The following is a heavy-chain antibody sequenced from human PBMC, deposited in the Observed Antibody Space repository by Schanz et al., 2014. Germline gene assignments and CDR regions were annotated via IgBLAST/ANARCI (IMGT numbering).Heavy chain of an antibody. CDR3: ARGRQQLGSFDY. V-gene: IGHV4-34*10. Sequence: QVQLQESGPRLVKPSETLSLTCAVYGGSLSGYFWSWIRQPPGKGLEWIGDIGHSGNTKDNPSLKSRVTMSVETSKNQFSLNLSSVTAADTAVYYCARGRQQLGSFDYWGPGTLVSVSS. CDR2: IGHSGNT. J-gene: IGHJ4*02. CDR1: GGSLSGYF. D-gene: IGHD6-13*01.